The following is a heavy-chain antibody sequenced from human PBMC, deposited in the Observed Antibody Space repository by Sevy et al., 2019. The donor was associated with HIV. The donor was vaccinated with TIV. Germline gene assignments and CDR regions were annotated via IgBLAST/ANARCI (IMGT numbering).Heavy chain of an antibody. V-gene: IGHV3-11*04. Sequence: GGSLRLSCTASEFTLSDYYMSWFRQAPGKGLEWISYITSSGIALYYADSVKGRFAISRDNAKNSLYLQMNSLRAEDTAVYYCARESASGTPGGVYYYYYNMDVWGQGTTVTVSS. CDR2: ITSSGIAL. D-gene: IGHD6-13*01. J-gene: IGHJ6*02. CDR1: EFTLSDYY. CDR3: ARESASGTPGGVYYYYYNMDV.